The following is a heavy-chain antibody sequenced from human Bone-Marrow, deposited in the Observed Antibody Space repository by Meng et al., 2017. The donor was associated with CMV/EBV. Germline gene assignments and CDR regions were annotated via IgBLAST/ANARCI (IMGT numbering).Heavy chain of an antibody. J-gene: IGHJ3*02. Sequence: GESLKISCTGSGFTFSDYYMSWIRQAPGKGLEWLSYISSGSGTISYADSVKGRFTISRDNAKNSLYLQMNGLRAEDTAVYYCARGAVVTLQGGNAFDIWGQGTMVTVSS. D-gene: IGHD4-23*01. CDR3: ARGAVVTLQGGNAFDI. CDR2: ISSGSGTI. V-gene: IGHV3-11*01. CDR1: GFTFSDYY.